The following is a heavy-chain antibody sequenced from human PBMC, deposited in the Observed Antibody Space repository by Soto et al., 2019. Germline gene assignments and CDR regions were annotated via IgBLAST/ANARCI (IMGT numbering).Heavy chain of an antibody. Sequence: QVQLVESGGGVVQPGRSLRLSCAASGFTFSSYAMHWVRQAPGKGLEWVAVISYDGSNKYYADSVKGRFTISRDNSKNTLYLQMNSLRAEDTAVYYCASDKLLSSVSDYWGQGTLVTVSS. CDR3: ASDKLLSSVSDY. D-gene: IGHD1-7*01. J-gene: IGHJ4*02. CDR2: ISYDGSNK. CDR1: GFTFSSYA. V-gene: IGHV3-30-3*01.